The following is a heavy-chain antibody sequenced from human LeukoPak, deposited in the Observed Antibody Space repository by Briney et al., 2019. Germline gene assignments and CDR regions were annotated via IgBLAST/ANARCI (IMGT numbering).Heavy chain of an antibody. CDR3: ARDRNGFDY. J-gene: IGHJ4*02. Sequence: PGGSLRLSCAASGFTFSSYAMSWVRQAPGKGLEWVSVIYSGGSTYYADSVKGRFTISRDNSKNTLYLQMNSLRAEDTAVYYCARDRNGFDYWGQGTLVTVSS. CDR2: IYSGGST. D-gene: IGHD4-11*01. CDR1: GFTFSSYA. V-gene: IGHV3-66*01.